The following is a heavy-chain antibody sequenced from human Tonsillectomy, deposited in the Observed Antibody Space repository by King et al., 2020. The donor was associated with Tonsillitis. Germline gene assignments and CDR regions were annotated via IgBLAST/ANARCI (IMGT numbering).Heavy chain of an antibody. Sequence: VQLVQSGGGLVQPGGSLRLSCAASGFTVSSNYMSWVRQAPGKGLEWVSAIYSGGSTYYADSVKGRFTISRDNSKNTLYLQMNSLRAEDTAVYYCATQLYYYDSSGYYRGADAFDIWGQGTMVTVSS. CDR1: GFTVSSNY. D-gene: IGHD3-22*01. CDR2: IYSGGST. J-gene: IGHJ3*02. CDR3: ATQLYYYDSSGYYRGADAFDI. V-gene: IGHV3-66*01.